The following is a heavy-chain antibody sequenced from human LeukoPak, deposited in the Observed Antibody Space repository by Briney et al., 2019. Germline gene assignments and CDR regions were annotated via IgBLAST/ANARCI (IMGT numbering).Heavy chain of an antibody. D-gene: IGHD3-22*01. Sequence: ASVKVSCKASGYTFTGYYMHWVRQAPGQGLEWMGWINPNSGGTNYAQKFQGRVSITRDMSTSTAYMELSSLRSEDTALYYCAAVFGSGYYYYFDYWGQGTLVTVSS. CDR3: AAVFGSGYYYYFDY. J-gene: IGHJ4*02. CDR1: GYTFTGYY. CDR2: INPNSGGT. V-gene: IGHV1-2*02.